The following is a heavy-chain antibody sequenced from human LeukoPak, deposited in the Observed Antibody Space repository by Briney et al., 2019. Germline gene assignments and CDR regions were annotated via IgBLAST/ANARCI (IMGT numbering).Heavy chain of an antibody. CDR2: INPSGGST. CDR1: GYAFTSYY. D-gene: IGHD6-13*01. V-gene: IGHV1-46*01. Sequence: ASVKVSCKASGYAFTSYYMHWVRQAPGQGLEWMGIINPSGGSTSYAQKFQGRVTMTRDTSTSTVYMELSSLRSEDTAVYYCASSDAIAAAGRYFDYWGQGTLVTVSS. J-gene: IGHJ4*02. CDR3: ASSDAIAAAGRYFDY.